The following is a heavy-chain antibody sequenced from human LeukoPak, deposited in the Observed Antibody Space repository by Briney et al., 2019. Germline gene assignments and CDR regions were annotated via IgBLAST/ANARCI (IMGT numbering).Heavy chain of an antibody. CDR2: IIGNAADK. CDR3: VKDRVPDGRYSVDY. Sequence: GGPLRLSCTASGFTFSTYAMNWVRQAPGKGLEWVSVIIGNAADKAYADSVKGRFTISRDNSKNTLYLQMNSLTVEDTAVYYCVKDRVPDGRYSVDYWGQGTLVTVSS. D-gene: IGHD3-16*02. V-gene: IGHV3-23*01. J-gene: IGHJ4*02. CDR1: GFTFSTYA.